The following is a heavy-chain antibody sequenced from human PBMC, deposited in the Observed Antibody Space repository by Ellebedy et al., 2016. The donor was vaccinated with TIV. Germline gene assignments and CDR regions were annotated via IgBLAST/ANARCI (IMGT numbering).Heavy chain of an antibody. Sequence: GESLKISCAASESTFNVHWVYWVRQAPGQGLEWVSRINSDGSITTYADSVKGRFTTSRDSARDTLYLQMSSLRAEDTAVYYCARSTYYYGLDSYYEEPAHNYGLYVWGPGTTVTVSS. CDR1: ESTFNVHW. J-gene: IGHJ6*02. CDR3: ARSTYYYGLDSYYEEPAHNYGLYV. V-gene: IGHV3-74*01. CDR2: INSDGSIT. D-gene: IGHD3-10*01.